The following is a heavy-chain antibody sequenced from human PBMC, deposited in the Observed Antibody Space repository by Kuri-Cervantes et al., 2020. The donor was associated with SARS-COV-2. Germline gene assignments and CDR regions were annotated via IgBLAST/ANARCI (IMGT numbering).Heavy chain of an antibody. J-gene: IGHJ6*02. CDR1: AGSITTGGYS. V-gene: IGHV4-30-2*01. CDR3: ARDIGSGWYDYYYYYGMDV. Sequence: SDPLSPTCAVSAGSITTGGYSWSWVRQPPGKDLEWIGYIYHSGSAYYNPSLKSRVTMSVDTSKNQFSLKLSSVTAADTAVYYCARDIGSGWYDYYYYYGMDVWGQGTTVTVSS. CDR2: IYHSGSA. D-gene: IGHD6-19*01.